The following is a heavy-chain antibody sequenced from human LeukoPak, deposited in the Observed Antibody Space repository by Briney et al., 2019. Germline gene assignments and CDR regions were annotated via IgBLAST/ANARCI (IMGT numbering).Heavy chain of an antibody. V-gene: IGHV4-61*01. Sequence: PSETLSLTCTVSGGSISSGSYYWSWIRQPPGKGLEWIGYIYYSGSTNYNPSLKSRVTISVDTSKNQFSLKLSSVTAADTAVYYCARYVEPEDFDYWGQGTLVTVSS. J-gene: IGHJ4*02. CDR1: GGSISSGSYY. D-gene: IGHD1-14*01. CDR3: ARYVEPEDFDY. CDR2: IYYSGST.